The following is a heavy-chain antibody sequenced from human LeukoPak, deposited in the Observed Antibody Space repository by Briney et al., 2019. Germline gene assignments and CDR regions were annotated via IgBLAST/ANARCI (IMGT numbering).Heavy chain of an antibody. D-gene: IGHD3-22*01. Sequence: SETLSLTCTVSGGSIRGYWDWIRQPPGKGLEWIGYIYYSGSTNYNPSLKSRVTISVDTSKNQFSLKLSSVTAADTAVYYCARGYYDSSGYYSYYGMDVWGQGTTVTVSS. CDR1: GGSIRGY. V-gene: IGHV4-59*01. CDR2: IYYSGST. J-gene: IGHJ6*02. CDR3: ARGYYDSSGYYSYYGMDV.